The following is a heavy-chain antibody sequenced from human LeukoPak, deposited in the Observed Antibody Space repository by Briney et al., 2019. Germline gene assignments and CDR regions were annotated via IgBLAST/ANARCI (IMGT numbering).Heavy chain of an antibody. CDR1: GFTFSSYA. CDR2: ISGSGGST. D-gene: IGHD2-2*01. V-gene: IGHV3-23*01. J-gene: IGHJ6*03. Sequence: GGSLRLSCAASGFTFSSYAMSWVRQAPGKGLEWVSAISGSGGSTYYADSVKGRFTISRDNSKNTLYLQMNSLRAEDTAVYYCAKSDCSSTSCYPNYYYYYMDVWGKGTTVTVSS. CDR3: AKSDCSSTSCYPNYYYYYMDV.